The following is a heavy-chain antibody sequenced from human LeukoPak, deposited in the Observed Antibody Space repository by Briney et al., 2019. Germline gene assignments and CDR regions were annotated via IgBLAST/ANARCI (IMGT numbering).Heavy chain of an antibody. CDR1: KFTFSNYW. Sequence: GGSLRLSCAASKFTFSNYWMSWVRQAPGKGLEWVANIGEDGNSKNYVDSIRGRFTISRDNAKNSLFLQMNSLRAEDTAFYYCAREIPAATVLHDYWGQGTLVTVSS. D-gene: IGHD4-11*01. V-gene: IGHV3-7*01. J-gene: IGHJ4*02. CDR2: IGEDGNSK. CDR3: AREIPAATVLHDY.